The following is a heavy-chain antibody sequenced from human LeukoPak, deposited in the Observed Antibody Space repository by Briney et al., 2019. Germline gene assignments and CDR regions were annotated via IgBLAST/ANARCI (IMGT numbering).Heavy chain of an antibody. CDR3: VRDRGGGNWLDY. V-gene: IGHV3-21*01. Sequence: GGSLRLSCATSGFSFSTYNMNWVRQAPGKGLEWVSSVSSSSSYIYYSDSVKGRFTISRDNAKNSLFLQMDSLRAEDTAVYFCVRDRGGGNWLDYWGQGTLVTVSS. CDR2: VSSSSSYI. J-gene: IGHJ4*02. CDR1: GFSFSTYN. D-gene: IGHD1-20*01.